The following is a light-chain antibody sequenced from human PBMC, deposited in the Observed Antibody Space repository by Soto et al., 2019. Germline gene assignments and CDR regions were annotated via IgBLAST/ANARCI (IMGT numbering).Light chain of an antibody. J-gene: IGKJ5*01. Sequence: EIVMTQSPATLSVSPGERATLSCRASQSVSSNLAWYQQKPGQAPRLLILGASTRATGIPARFSGSGSGTEFTLTISSLQSEDFAVYYCQQYNNWPPTFGQGTRLEIK. V-gene: IGKV3-15*01. CDR3: QQYNNWPPT. CDR2: GAS. CDR1: QSVSSN.